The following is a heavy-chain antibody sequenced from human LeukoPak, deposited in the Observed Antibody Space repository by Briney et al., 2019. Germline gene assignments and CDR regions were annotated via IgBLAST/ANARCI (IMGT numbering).Heavy chain of an antibody. Sequence: SGGSLRLSCAASGFTFSSYGMSWVRQAPGKGLEWVSGISGGGVSTYYADSVKGRFTISRDNSKNTLYLQMNSLRAEDTAVYYCATHYCDSTSCYAGGDYWGQGTLVTVSS. V-gene: IGHV3-23*01. CDR1: GFTFSSYG. J-gene: IGHJ4*02. D-gene: IGHD2-2*01. CDR2: ISGGGVST. CDR3: ATHYCDSTSCYAGGDY.